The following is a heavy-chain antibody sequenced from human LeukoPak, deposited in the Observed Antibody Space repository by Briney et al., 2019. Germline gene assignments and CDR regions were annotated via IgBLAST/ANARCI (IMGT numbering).Heavy chain of an antibody. CDR1: GSSFTSYW. V-gene: IGHV5-51*01. CDR2: IYPGDSDT. J-gene: IGHJ4*02. Sequence: GASLQISCKGSGSSFTSYWIGWVRQLPGKGLEWMGIIYPGDSDTRYSPSFQGQVTISADKSISTAYLQWSSLKASDTAMYYCARHYDSSGYSDYWGQGTLVTVSS. D-gene: IGHD3-22*01. CDR3: ARHYDSSGYSDY.